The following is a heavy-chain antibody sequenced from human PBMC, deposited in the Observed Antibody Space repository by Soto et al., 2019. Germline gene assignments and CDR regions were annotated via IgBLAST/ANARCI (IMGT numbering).Heavy chain of an antibody. Sequence: ASVKVSCKASGYTFTGYYIHWVRQAPGQGLEWMGWINPNSGGTNYAQKFQGWVTMTRDTSISAAYMELSRLRSDDTAVYYCASAFSGSSIEGFDYWGQGTLVTVSS. CDR3: ASAFSGSSIEGFDY. D-gene: IGHD3-10*01. J-gene: IGHJ4*02. V-gene: IGHV1-2*04. CDR1: GYTFTGYY. CDR2: INPNSGGT.